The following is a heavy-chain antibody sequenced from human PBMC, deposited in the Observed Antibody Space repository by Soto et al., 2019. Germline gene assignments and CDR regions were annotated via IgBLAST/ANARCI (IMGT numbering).Heavy chain of an antibody. CDR3: ARLNGYCISTNCHGYYGMDV. CDR1: GGSFSGYY. Sequence: SETLSLTCAVYGGSFSGYYWSWIRQPPGKGQEWIGEINHSGSTNYNPSLKSRVTISVDTSKNQFSLKLSSVTAADTAVYYCARLNGYCISTNCHGYYGMDVWGQGTTVTVSS. CDR2: INHSGST. V-gene: IGHV4-34*01. J-gene: IGHJ6*02. D-gene: IGHD2-2*03.